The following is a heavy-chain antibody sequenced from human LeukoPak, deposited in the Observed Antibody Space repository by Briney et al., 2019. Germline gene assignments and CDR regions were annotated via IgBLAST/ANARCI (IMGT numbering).Heavy chain of an antibody. D-gene: IGHD3-22*01. CDR2: IIPILGIA. CDR1: GGTFSSYA. CDR3: ASRYYYDSSGYYTLEYFQH. V-gene: IGHV1-69*04. Sequence: SVKISCKAYGGTFSSYAISWVRQAPGQGLEWMGRIIPILGIANYAQKFQGRVTITADKSTSTAYMELSSLRSEDTAVYYCASRYYYDSSGYYTLEYFQHWGQGTLVTVSS. J-gene: IGHJ1*01.